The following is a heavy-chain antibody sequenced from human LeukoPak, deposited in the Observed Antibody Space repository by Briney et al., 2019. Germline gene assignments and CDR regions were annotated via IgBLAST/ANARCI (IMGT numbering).Heavy chain of an antibody. Sequence: GGSLTLSCAASGFTLSNYWMNWVRQAPGKGLQWVANINRDGREEYYVDSVKGRFTISRDNAKNSLSLQMSSLRAEDTAVYYCVGLRTSAAGNFWGQGTLVTVSS. D-gene: IGHD6-13*01. CDR3: VGLRTSAAGNF. CDR1: GFTLSNYW. V-gene: IGHV3-7*01. J-gene: IGHJ4*02. CDR2: INRDGREE.